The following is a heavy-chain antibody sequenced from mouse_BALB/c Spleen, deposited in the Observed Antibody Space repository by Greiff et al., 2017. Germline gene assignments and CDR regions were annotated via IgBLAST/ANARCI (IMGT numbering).Heavy chain of an antibody. CDR1: GYTFTSYW. CDR3: ARADYRYGDWYFDV. J-gene: IGHJ1*01. D-gene: IGHD2-14*01. Sequence: QVHVKQSGAELAKPGASVKMSCKASGYTFTSYWMHWVKQRPGQGLEWIGYINPSTGYTEYNQKFKDKATLTADKSSSTAYMQLSSLTSEDSAVYYGARADYRYGDWYFDVWGAGTTVTVSS. V-gene: IGHV1-7*01. CDR2: INPSTGYT.